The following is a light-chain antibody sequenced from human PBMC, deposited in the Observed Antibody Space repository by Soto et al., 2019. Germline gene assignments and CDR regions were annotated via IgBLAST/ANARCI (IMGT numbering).Light chain of an antibody. V-gene: IGLV2-14*03. CDR1: SSDIGSYNH. Sequence: QSVLRQPASVCGSPGQSITISCSGTSSDIGSYNHVAWYQQFPGKSPKLMIYAVSDRPSGVSDRFSGSKSGITASLTISGLQTEEEADYYCISYTDRQSYLFGTGTKVTVL. J-gene: IGLJ1*01. CDR3: ISYTDRQSYL. CDR2: AVS.